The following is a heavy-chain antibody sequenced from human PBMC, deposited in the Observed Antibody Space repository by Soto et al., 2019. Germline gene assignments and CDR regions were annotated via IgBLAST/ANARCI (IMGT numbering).Heavy chain of an antibody. CDR1: GASITTFY. Sequence: SETLSLTCTVSGASITTFYWSWIRQPPGRGLEWIGYISDSGRTDYIPSLKSRVTISVDTSKNQFSLKVSSVTAADTAIYYCARLRPSGTSDYWGQGTLVTVSS. J-gene: IGHJ4*02. CDR2: ISDSGRT. CDR3: ARLRPSGTSDY. V-gene: IGHV4-59*08. D-gene: IGHD1-26*01.